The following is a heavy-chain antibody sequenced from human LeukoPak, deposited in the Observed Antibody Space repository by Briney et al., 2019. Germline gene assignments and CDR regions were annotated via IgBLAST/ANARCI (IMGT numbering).Heavy chain of an antibody. J-gene: IGHJ6*03. CDR2: IYKSGTT. CDR3: ARDWRPYDYCRGYYYYHMDV. V-gene: IGHV4-39*07. CDR1: GGSISSTTYY. Sequence: SETLSLTCTVSGGSISSTTYYWGWIRQPPGKGLEWIGSIYKSGTTYYNPSLKSRVTISVDTSKNHFSLKLSSVTAADTAVYYCARDWRPYDYCRGYYYYHMDVWGKGTTVTISS. D-gene: IGHD3-16*01.